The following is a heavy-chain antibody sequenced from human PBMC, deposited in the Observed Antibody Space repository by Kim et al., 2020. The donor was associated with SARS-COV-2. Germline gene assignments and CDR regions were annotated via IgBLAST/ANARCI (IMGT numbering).Heavy chain of an antibody. Sequence: GGSLRLSCAASGFTFSWYWMTWVRQAPGKGLEWVANIKEDGSEKHYVDSVKGRFTISRDNAKNSLFLQMNSLRAEYTAVYYCARSYSWAFDDWGQGTLVTVSS. V-gene: IGHV3-7*03. J-gene: IGHJ4*02. CDR1: GFTFSWYW. D-gene: IGHD1-26*01. CDR3: ARSYSWAFDD. CDR2: IKEDGSEK.